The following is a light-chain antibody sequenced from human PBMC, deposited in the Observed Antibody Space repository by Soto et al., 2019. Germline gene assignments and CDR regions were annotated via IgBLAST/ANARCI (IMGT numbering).Light chain of an antibody. CDR2: GAS. CDR3: QQYGNWPRT. CDR1: QSISSN. V-gene: IGKV3-15*01. Sequence: EIVMTQSPAALSVSPGEGATLSCRASQSISSNLAWYQQKPGQPPRLLVYGASTRATGIAARFSGSGSGTEFTLTISSLRSEDFTVYYYQQYGNWPRTFGQGTKVEIK. J-gene: IGKJ1*01.